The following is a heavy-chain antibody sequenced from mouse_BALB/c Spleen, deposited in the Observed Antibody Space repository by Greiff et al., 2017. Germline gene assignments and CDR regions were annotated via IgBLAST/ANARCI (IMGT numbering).Heavy chain of an antibody. CDR3: ARGGNYENYFDY. J-gene: IGHJ2*01. V-gene: IGHV1-77*01. D-gene: IGHD2-1*01. Sequence: QVQLQQSGAELARPGASVKLSCKASGYTFTDYYINWVKQRTGQGLEWIGEIYPGSGNTYYNEKFKGKATLTADKSSSTAYMQLSSLTSEDSAVYCCARGGNYENYFDYWGQGTTLTVSS. CDR2: IYPGSGNT. CDR1: GYTFTDYY.